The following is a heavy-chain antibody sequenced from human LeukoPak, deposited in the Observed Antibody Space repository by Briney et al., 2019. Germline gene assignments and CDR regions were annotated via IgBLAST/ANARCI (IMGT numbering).Heavy chain of an antibody. V-gene: IGHV4-34*01. CDR2: INHSGST. CDR3: ARVGYGGYVRRDMFDY. Sequence: PSETLSLTGAVYGGSFSGYYWSWIRQPPGKGLEWIGEINHSGSTNYNPSLKSRVTISVDTSKNQFSLKLSSVTAADTAVYYCARVGYGGYVRRDMFDYWGQGTLVTVSS. D-gene: IGHD5-12*01. CDR1: GGSFSGYY. J-gene: IGHJ4*02.